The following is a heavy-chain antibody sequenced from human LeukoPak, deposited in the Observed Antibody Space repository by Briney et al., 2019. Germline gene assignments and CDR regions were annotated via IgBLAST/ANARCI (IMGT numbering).Heavy chain of an antibody. CDR2: ISAYNGNT. CDR1: GYTLTSYG. V-gene: IGHV1-18*01. Sequence: GASVKVSCKASGYTLTSYGISWVRQAPGQGLEWMGWISAYNGNTNYAQMLQGRVTMTTDTSTSTAYMELRSLRSDDTAVYYCARVTPYGGYNPGLREYFDYWGQGTLVTVSS. J-gene: IGHJ4*02. CDR3: ARVTPYGGYNPGLREYFDY. D-gene: IGHD1-14*01.